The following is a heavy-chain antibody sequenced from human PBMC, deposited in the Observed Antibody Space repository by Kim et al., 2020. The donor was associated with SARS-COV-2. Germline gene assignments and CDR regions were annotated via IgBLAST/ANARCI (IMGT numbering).Heavy chain of an antibody. CDR3: ATGASSSPYGMDV. CDR2: INSDGSST. CDR1: GFTFSRYW. Sequence: GGSLRLSCAASGFTFSRYWMHWVRQAPGKGLVWVSRINSDGSSTSYADSVKGRFTISRDNAKNTLYLQMNSLRAEDTAVYYCATGASSSPYGMDVWGQGTTVTVSS. J-gene: IGHJ6*02. D-gene: IGHD6-6*01. V-gene: IGHV3-74*01.